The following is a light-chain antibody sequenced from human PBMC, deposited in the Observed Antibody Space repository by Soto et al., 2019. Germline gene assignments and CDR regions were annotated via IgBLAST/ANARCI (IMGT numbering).Light chain of an antibody. V-gene: IGKV3-11*01. J-gene: IGKJ4*01. CDR1: QGVSTY. CDR2: DAS. CDR3: QQRSNGPPLT. Sequence: IVLTQSPATLSVSLGERATLSCRASQGVSTYLAWYQQKPGQAPRLLIYDASNRPTGVPARFSGSGSETDFTLTISSLEPEDVAVYYCQQRSNGPPLTFGGGTKVEIK.